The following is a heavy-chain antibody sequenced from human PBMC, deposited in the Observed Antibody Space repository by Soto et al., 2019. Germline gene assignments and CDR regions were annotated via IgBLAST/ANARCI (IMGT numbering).Heavy chain of an antibody. V-gene: IGHV1-3*01. CDR3: ERDKYYGSGSYNYFDY. CDR1: GYTFTSYT. D-gene: IGHD3-10*01. Sequence: QVHLVQSGAEVKKPGASVMFSCKASGYTFTSYTVHWVRQAPGQRLEWMGSINAGNGNTKYSQHFQGRVTITRDTSGSIAYRQMSSLRSEDTAVYYCERDKYYGSGSYNYFDYWGQGSLLTVSS. J-gene: IGHJ4*02. CDR2: INAGNGNT.